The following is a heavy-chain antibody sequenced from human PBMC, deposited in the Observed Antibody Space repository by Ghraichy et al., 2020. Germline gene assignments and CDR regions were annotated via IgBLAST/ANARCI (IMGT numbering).Heavy chain of an antibody. CDR1: GFTVSSNY. Sequence: LSLTCAASGFTVSSNYMSWVRQAPGKGLEWVSVIYSGGSTYYADSVKGRFTISRDNSKNTLYLQMNSLRAEDTAVYYCARDSISFYDFWSGKGDYYYYMDVWGKGTTVTVSS. D-gene: IGHD3-3*01. CDR3: ARDSISFYDFWSGKGDYYYYMDV. V-gene: IGHV3-66*02. J-gene: IGHJ6*03. CDR2: IYSGGST.